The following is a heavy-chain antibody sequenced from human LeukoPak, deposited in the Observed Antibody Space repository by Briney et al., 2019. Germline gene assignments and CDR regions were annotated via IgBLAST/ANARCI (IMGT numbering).Heavy chain of an antibody. CDR3: ARVPVLAAATPYPMDV. CDR1: GFTFSDYY. D-gene: IGHD6-13*01. CDR2: ITNSGTTI. J-gene: IGHJ6*02. V-gene: IGHV3-11*04. Sequence: PGGSLRLSCAASGFTFSDYYMGWIRQAPGKGLECVSYITNSGTTIYYANSVKGRFTISRDNAKNSLNLQMNSLRVEDSAVYYCARVPVLAAATPYPMDVWGQGATVTVSS.